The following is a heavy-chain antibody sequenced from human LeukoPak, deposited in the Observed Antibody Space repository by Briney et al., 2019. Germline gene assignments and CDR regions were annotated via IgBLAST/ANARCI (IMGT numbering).Heavy chain of an antibody. D-gene: IGHD2-15*01. J-gene: IGHJ4*02. V-gene: IGHV4-38-2*01. Sequence: SETLSLTCEVSGYSISSGYFWAWIRQSPGKGLEVIAGIFHDGRTYYNPSVQSRVTISVDTFRNRFSLKLKSVTAADAAVYYCARDIGWTKGPFDYWGQGTLVTVSS. CDR3: ARDIGWTKGPFDY. CDR2: IFHDGRT. CDR1: GYSISSGYF.